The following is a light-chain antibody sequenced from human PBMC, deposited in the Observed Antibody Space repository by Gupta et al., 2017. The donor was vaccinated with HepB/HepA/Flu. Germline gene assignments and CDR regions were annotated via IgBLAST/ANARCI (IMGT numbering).Light chain of an antibody. V-gene: IGLV2-11*01. CDR3: CSYADSPYV. J-gene: IGLJ1*01. CDR2: GVT. CDR1: GSDVGRFNF. Sequence: SALTQPRSVSGSPGQSVTISCTGTGSDVGRFNFVSWYQQHPGKAPKLMIYGVTERPSGVPDRFSGSKSGNTASLTISGLQAEDEAHYYCCSYADSPYVFGTGTKVTVL.